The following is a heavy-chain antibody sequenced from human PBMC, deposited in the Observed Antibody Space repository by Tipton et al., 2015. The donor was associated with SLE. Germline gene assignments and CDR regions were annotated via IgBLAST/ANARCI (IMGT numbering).Heavy chain of an antibody. V-gene: IGHV4-59*08. D-gene: IGHD2-15*01. CDR1: GGSISSYY. Sequence: GSLRLSCTVSGGSISSYYWSWIRQPPGKGLELIGYIYYSGSTNYNPSLKSRVTISVDTSKNQFSLKLSSVTAADTAVYYCASRGYCSGGSCPGHFDYWGQGTLVTVSS. CDR3: ASRGYCSGGSCPGHFDY. CDR2: IYYSGST. J-gene: IGHJ4*02.